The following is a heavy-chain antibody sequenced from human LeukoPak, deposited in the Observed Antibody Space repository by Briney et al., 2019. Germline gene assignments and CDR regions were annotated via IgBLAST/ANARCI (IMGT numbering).Heavy chain of an antibody. Sequence: SGGSLRLSCAASGFTFSHYAMYWVRQAPGKGLECVALILYDGSTIYYADSVKGRFTVSRENSKSTLYLQLNSLRAEDTAAYYCARGQYYYDNNRFDYWGRGTLVTVSS. CDR2: ILYDGSTI. CDR1: GFTFSHYA. J-gene: IGHJ4*02. CDR3: ARGQYYYDNNRFDY. D-gene: IGHD3-22*01. V-gene: IGHV3-33*01.